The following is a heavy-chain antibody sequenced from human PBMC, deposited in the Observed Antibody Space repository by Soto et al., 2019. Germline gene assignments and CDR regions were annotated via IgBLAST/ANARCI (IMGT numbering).Heavy chain of an antibody. CDR3: TRRLVAAAGDY. Sequence: PGGSLRLSCAASWFTFSGSAIHWVRQASGKGLEWVGRIRSKANSYATAYAASVKGRFTISRDDSKNTAYLQMNSLKTEDTAVYYCTRRLVAAAGDYWGQGTLVTVSS. J-gene: IGHJ4*02. D-gene: IGHD6-13*01. CDR2: IRSKANSYAT. V-gene: IGHV3-73*01. CDR1: WFTFSGSA.